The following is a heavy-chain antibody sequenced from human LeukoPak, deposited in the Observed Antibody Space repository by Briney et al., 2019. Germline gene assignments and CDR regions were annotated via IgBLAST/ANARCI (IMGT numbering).Heavy chain of an antibody. D-gene: IGHD3-10*01. CDR3: ARSDYYGSGSRDY. Sequence: ASVKVSCKASGYTFTSYDINWVRQAAGQGLEWMGWMNPNSGNTGYAQKFQGRVTTTRNTSISTAYMGLSSLRSEDTAVYYCARSDYYGSGSRDYWGQGTLVTVSS. CDR2: MNPNSGNT. V-gene: IGHV1-8*01. CDR1: GYTFTSYD. J-gene: IGHJ4*02.